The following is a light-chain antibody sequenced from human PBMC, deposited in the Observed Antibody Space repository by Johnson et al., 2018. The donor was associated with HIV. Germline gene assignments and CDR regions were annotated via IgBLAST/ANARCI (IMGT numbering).Light chain of an antibody. CDR1: SSNIGNNY. CDR2: ENN. J-gene: IGLJ1*01. CDR3: ATWHSSLTSGGV. V-gene: IGLV1-51*02. Sequence: QSVLTQSPSVSAAPGQKVTISCSGSSSNIGNNYVSWYQQLPGTAPKLLIYENNKRPSGIPDRFSVSKSATSATLGITGPQTRDEADSYGATWHSSLTSGGVFGTGTNVTVL.